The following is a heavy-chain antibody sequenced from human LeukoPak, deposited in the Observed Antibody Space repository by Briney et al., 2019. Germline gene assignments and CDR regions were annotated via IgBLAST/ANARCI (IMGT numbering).Heavy chain of an antibody. CDR1: GFIFRGHG. J-gene: IGHJ6*02. CDR3: VREGVASVGYGTDV. CDR2: IWSDGRNK. V-gene: IGHV3-33*01. D-gene: IGHD2-8*01. Sequence: GGSLRLSCAASGFIFRGHGMYWVLQAPGKGLEWVTNIWSDGRNKYYADSVKGRFTISRDNSKNMLYLQMDSLRAEDTAVYYCVREGVASVGYGTDVWGQGTTVTVSS.